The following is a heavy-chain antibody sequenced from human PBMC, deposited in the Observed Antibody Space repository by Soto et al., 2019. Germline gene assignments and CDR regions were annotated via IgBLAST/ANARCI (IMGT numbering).Heavy chain of an antibody. V-gene: IGHV3-30-3*01. D-gene: IGHD2-2*03. CDR2: ISYDGSNK. Sequence: GGSLRLSCAASGFTFSSYAMHWVRQAPGKGLEWVAVISYDGSNKYYADSVKGRFTISRDNSKNTLYLQMNSLRAEDTAVYYCARDGYCSSTSCYGGYYGMDVWGQGTTVTVSS. CDR3: ARDGYCSSTSCYGGYYGMDV. J-gene: IGHJ6*02. CDR1: GFTFSSYA.